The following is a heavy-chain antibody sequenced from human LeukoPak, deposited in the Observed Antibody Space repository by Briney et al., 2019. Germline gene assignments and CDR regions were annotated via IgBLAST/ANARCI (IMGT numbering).Heavy chain of an antibody. CDR3: ARLLHDSRAYYQGFDP. J-gene: IGHJ5*02. CDR2: VSPNSGNA. Sequence: ASVKVSCKPSGYTFAGYDINWVRQATGQGLEWMGWVSPNSGNAGYAQKFQGRVTKTTDTSITTAYMELSSLTSEDTAVYYCARLLHDSRAYYQGFDPWGQGSLVTVSS. D-gene: IGHD3-22*01. CDR1: GYTFAGYD. V-gene: IGHV1-8*01.